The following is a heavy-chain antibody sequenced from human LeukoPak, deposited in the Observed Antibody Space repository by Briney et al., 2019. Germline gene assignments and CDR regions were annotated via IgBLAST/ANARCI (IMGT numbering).Heavy chain of an antibody. CDR1: GFTFSSYA. D-gene: IGHD3-22*01. CDR2: ISGSGGST. V-gene: IGHV3-23*01. J-gene: IGHJ3*02. CDR3: AGPDYDSIAFDI. Sequence: GGSLRLSCAASGFTFSSYAMSWVRQAPGKGLEWVSAISGSGGSTYYADSVRGRFTISRDNSKNTLYLQMNSLRAEDTAVYYCAGPDYDSIAFDIWGQGTMVTVSS.